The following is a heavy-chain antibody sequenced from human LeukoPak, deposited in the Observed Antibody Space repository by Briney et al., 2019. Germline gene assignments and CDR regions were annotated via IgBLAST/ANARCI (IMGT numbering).Heavy chain of an antibody. CDR1: GFPFSNHG. CDR3: ARGTGTTFDY. CDR2: FDTDGSST. Sequence: GGSLRLSCAASGFPFSNHGMHCVRQAPGKGLVWVSRFDTDGSSTTYADSVKGRFTISRDNAKNTLYLQMNSLRAEDTAVYYCARGTGTTFDYWGQGTLVTVSS. D-gene: IGHD1-1*01. V-gene: IGHV3-74*01. J-gene: IGHJ4*02.